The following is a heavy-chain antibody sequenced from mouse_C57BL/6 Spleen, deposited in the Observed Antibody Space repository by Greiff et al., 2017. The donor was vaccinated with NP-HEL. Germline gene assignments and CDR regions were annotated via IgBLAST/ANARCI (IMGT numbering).Heavy chain of an antibody. CDR2: IYPGDGDT. CDR3: ARKFSTTAYYFDY. CDR1: GYAFSSYW. D-gene: IGHD1-2*01. Sequence: VQLQQSGAELVKPGASVKISCKASGYAFSSYWMNWVKQRPGKGLEWIGQIYPGDGDTNYNQKFKGKSTLTVDKSSSTAYMQLSSLTSEDSAVYYCARKFSTTAYYFDYWGQGTTLTVSS. V-gene: IGHV1-80*01. J-gene: IGHJ2*01.